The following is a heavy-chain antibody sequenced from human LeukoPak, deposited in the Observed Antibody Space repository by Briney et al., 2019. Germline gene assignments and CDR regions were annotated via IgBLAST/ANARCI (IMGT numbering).Heavy chain of an antibody. CDR1: GGTFSSYA. CDR3: ARERGDNRYCSSTSCPPDAFDI. V-gene: IGHV1-69*05. D-gene: IGHD2-2*01. CDR2: IIPIFGTA. J-gene: IGHJ3*02. Sequence: ASVKVSCKASGGTFSSYAFSWVRQAPGQGLEWMGGIIPIFGTANYAQKFQGRVTITTDESTSTAYMELSTLRSEDTAVYYCARERGDNRYCSSTSCPPDAFDIWGQGTMVTVSS.